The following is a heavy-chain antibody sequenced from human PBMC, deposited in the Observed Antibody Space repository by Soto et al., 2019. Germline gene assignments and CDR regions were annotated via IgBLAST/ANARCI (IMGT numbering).Heavy chain of an antibody. J-gene: IGHJ4*02. D-gene: IGHD3-10*01. CDR3: ARGSGVTMVRGVVFDY. CDR2: IYYSGST. CDR1: GGSISSGDYY. Sequence: PSETLSLTCTVSGGSISSGDYYWSWIRQPPGKGLEWIGYIYYSGSTYYNPSLKSRVTISVDTSKNQFSLKLSSVTAADTAVYYCARGSGVTMVRGVVFDYWGQGTLVTVSS. V-gene: IGHV4-30-4*01.